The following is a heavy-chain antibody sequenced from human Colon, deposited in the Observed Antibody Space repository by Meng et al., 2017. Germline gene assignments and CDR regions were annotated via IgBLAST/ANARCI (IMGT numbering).Heavy chain of an antibody. J-gene: IGHJ4*02. CDR3: TRDPDQVRGI. CDR2: SNTDGSSP. V-gene: IGHV3-74*01. D-gene: IGHD3-10*01. CDR1: GFTFSSDW. Sequence: EVQLVVAGGGLVQPGGSLRLSCAASGFTFSSDWIHWVRQAPGEGLVWLLRSNTDGSSPDFADSVKGRFTISRDNAKNTLYLQMNSLRAEDTAVYYCTRDPDQVRGIWGQGTLVTVSS.